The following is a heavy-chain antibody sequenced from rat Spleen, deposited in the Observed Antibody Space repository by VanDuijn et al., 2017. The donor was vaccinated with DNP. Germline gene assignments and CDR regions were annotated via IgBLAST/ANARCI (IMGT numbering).Heavy chain of an antibody. Sequence: EVQLVESGGGLVQPGRSLKLSCAASGITFSNSGMHWIRQAPKKGLEWVAYISYDGGNTYYRDSVKGRFTISRDNAKSTLYLQMDSLRSEDTATYYCARWVVPYWYFDFWGPGTMVTVSS. CDR2: ISYDGGNT. D-gene: IGHD1-1*01. J-gene: IGHJ1*01. V-gene: IGHV5-19*01. CDR1: GITFSNSG. CDR3: ARWVVPYWYFDF.